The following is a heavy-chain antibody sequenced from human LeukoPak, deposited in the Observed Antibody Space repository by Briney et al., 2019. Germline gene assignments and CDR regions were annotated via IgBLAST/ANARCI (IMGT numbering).Heavy chain of an antibody. CDR1: GYTFTGYY. CDR3: ARRAVYYYYGMDV. J-gene: IGHJ6*02. V-gene: IGHV1-2*02. D-gene: IGHD6-25*01. Sequence: ASVKVSCKASGYTFTGYYMHWVRQAPGQGLEWMGWINPNSGGTNYAQKFQGRVTMTRDTSISTAYMEVSRLKSDDTAVYYCARRAVYYYYGMDVWSQGSTVTVSS. CDR2: INPNSGGT.